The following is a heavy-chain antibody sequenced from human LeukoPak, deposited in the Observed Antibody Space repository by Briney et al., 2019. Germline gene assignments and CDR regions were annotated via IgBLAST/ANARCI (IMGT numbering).Heavy chain of an antibody. D-gene: IGHD1-26*01. Sequence: GGSLRLSCAASGFTFSSYSMYWVRQAPGKGLEWVSSISSSSSYIYYADSVKGRFTISRDNAKNSLYLQMNSLRAEDTALYYCARVSTGSYYGGFDYWGQGTLVTVSS. CDR2: ISSSSSYI. V-gene: IGHV3-21*04. J-gene: IGHJ4*02. CDR1: GFTFSSYS. CDR3: ARVSTGSYYGGFDY.